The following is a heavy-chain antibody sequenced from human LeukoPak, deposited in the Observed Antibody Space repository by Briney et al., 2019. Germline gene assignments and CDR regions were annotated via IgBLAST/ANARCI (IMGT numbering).Heavy chain of an antibody. CDR3: AMGIAAAGFPAEYFQH. Sequence: ASVKVSCKASGYTFTGYYMHWVRQAPAQGLEWMGWMNPNSGGTNYAQKFQGWVTMTRDTSISTAYMELSRLRSDDTAVYYCAMGIAAAGFPAEYFQHWGQGTLVTVSS. CDR1: GYTFTGYY. V-gene: IGHV1-2*04. D-gene: IGHD6-13*01. J-gene: IGHJ1*01. CDR2: MNPNSGGT.